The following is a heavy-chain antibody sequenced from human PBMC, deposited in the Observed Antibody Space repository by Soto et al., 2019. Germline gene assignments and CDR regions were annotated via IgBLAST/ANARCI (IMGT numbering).Heavy chain of an antibody. J-gene: IGHJ4*02. D-gene: IGHD5-18*01. CDR2: ISSSGRPI. CDR1: GFTFSSYS. Sequence: EVQLVESGGGLVQPGGSLRLSCATSGFTFSSYSMNWVRQAPGKGLEWLSYISSSGRPIYYADSVKGRFTISRDNAKNSRSLQMNSLRAEDTAVYYCAREQDTAMSDFDHWGQGTLVTVSS. V-gene: IGHV3-48*01. CDR3: AREQDTAMSDFDH.